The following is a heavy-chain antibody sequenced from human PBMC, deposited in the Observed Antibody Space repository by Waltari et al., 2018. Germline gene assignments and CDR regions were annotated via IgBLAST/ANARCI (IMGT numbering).Heavy chain of an antibody. D-gene: IGHD4-17*01. CDR3: ARGYDYGDYQFDY. J-gene: IGHJ4*02. CDR1: GGSFSGNY. CDR2: ITHSGSS. V-gene: IGHV4-34*01. Sequence: QVQLQQWGAGLLKPSETLSLTCAVYGGSFSGNYWSWIRQPPGKGLEWIGEITHSGSSNSTPSLESRVTISVDTSKHQFALKLSSVTAADTAVYYCARGYDYGDYQFDYWGQGTLVTVSS.